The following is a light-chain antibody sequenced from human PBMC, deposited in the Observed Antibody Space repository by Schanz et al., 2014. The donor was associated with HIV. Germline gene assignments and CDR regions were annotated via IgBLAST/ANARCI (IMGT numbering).Light chain of an antibody. CDR2: ATS. Sequence: EIVLTQSPGSLSLSPGGRATLSCGASQRLSSSYLAWYQQKRDQPPRLVIYATSTRAAGIPDRFSGTGSGTYFTLTSSSLEPEDFAVYYCQYFGNSGGTFGGGTKVEIK. V-gene: IGKV3-20*01. CDR1: QRLSSSY. J-gene: IGKJ4*01. CDR3: QYFGNSGGT.